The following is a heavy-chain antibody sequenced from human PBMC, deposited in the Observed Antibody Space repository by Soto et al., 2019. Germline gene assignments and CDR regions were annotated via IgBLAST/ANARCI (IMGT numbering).Heavy chain of an antibody. Sequence: ASVKVSCKASGYTFTSYGISWVRQAPGQGLEWMGWISAYNGNTNYARKLPGRVTMATDTSTSTGYTKLRXMISDETAVYYCAIRESRLECEHYYCMDFWGRHSTVTVAS. CDR2: ISAYNGNT. V-gene: IGHV1-18*01. CDR3: AIRESRLECEHYYCMDF. J-gene: IGHJ6*02. CDR1: GYTFTSYG. D-gene: IGHD3-3*01.